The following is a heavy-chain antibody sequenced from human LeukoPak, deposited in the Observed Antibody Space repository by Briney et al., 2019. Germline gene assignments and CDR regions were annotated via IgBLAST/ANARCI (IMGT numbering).Heavy chain of an antibody. CDR3: AKSNGYGLVDI. CDR1: GGSFSIYY. J-gene: IGHJ3*02. V-gene: IGHV4-39*07. D-gene: IGHD3-10*01. CDR2: IFYSGST. Sequence: SETLSLTCTVSGGSFSIYYWGWIRQPPGKGLEWIGNIFYSGSTYYSPSLKSRVTISLDTSRNQFSPKLNSVTAADTAVYYCAKSNGYGLVDIWGQGTMVTVSS.